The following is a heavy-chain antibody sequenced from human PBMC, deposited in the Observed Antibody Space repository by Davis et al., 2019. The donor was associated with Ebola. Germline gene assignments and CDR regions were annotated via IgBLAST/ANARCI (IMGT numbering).Heavy chain of an antibody. D-gene: IGHD2-8*02. CDR3: ASLRRTITGMDDAFDI. Sequence: KVSCKASGDAFTNYWIAWVRQKPGKGLELMGLVFPADPETRYSPSFRGQVTISADKSMKTAFLQWSSLKASDTAMYYCASLRRTITGMDDAFDIWGQGTMVTVSS. J-gene: IGHJ3*02. V-gene: IGHV5-51*01. CDR2: VFPADPET. CDR1: GDAFTNYW.